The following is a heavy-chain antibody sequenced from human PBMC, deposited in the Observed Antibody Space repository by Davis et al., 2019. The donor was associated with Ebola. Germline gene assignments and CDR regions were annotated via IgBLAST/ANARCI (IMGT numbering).Heavy chain of an antibody. CDR1: GGSFSGYY. CDR2: INHSGST. J-gene: IGHJ6*02. D-gene: IGHD6-6*01. V-gene: IGHV4-34*01. Sequence: SQTLSLTCAVYGGSFSGYYWSWIRHPPGKGLEWIGEINHSGSTNYNPSLKSRVTISVDTSKNQFSLKLSSVTAADTAVYYCATLAARGYYYGMDVWGQGTTVTVSS. CDR3: ATLAARGYYYGMDV.